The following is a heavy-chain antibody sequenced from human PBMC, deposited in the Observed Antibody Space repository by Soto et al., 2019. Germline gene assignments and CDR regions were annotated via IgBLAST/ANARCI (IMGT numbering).Heavy chain of an antibody. Sequence: QVQLQESGPGLVKPSQTLSLTCTVSGGSISSGGYYWSWIRQHPGKGLEWIGYIYYSGSTHYNPSLXRXXTTSVDTSKHQSSLKLSSVTAADTAVYYCARALTTVTLFDPWGQGTLVTVSS. D-gene: IGHD4-17*01. CDR3: ARALTTVTLFDP. J-gene: IGHJ5*02. CDR2: IYYSGST. CDR1: GGSISSGGYY. V-gene: IGHV4-31*03.